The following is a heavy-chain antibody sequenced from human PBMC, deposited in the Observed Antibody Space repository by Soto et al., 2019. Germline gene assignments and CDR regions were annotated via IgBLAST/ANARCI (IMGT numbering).Heavy chain of an antibody. J-gene: IGHJ6*02. CDR3: ARARVLGGSSWYYYYYGMDV. CDR2: INAGNGNT. Sequence: ASVKVSCKASGYTFTSYAMHWVRQAPGQRLEWMGWINAGNGNTKYSQKFQGRVTITRDTSASTAYMELSSLRSEDTAVYYCARARVLGGSSWYYYYYGMDVWGQGTTVTV. V-gene: IGHV1-3*01. D-gene: IGHD6-13*01. CDR1: GYTFTSYA.